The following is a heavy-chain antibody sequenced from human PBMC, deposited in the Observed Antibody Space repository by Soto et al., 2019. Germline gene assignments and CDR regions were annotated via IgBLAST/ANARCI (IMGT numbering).Heavy chain of an antibody. V-gene: IGHV1-69*13. CDR2: IIPIFGTA. Sequence: SVKVSCKASGGTFSSYAISWVRQAPGQGLEWMGGIIPIFGTANYAQKFQGRVTITADESTSTAYMELSSLRSEDTAVYYCARVRRGSSSPFTFDYWGQGTLVTVSS. CDR1: GGTFSSYA. D-gene: IGHD6-6*01. J-gene: IGHJ4*02. CDR3: ARVRRGSSSPFTFDY.